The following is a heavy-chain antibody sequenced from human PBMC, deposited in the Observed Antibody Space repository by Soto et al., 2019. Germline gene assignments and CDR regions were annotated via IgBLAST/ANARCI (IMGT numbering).Heavy chain of an antibody. CDR1: GGSISSYY. CDR3: ARLCSGGSCDYGMDV. V-gene: IGHV4-59*01. CDR2: IYYSGST. D-gene: IGHD2-15*01. J-gene: IGHJ6*02. Sequence: QVQLQESGPGLVKPSETLSLTCTVSGGSISSYYWSWIRQPPGKGLEWIGYIYYSGSTNYNPSLKSRVTISVDTSKNQFSLKLSSVTAADTAVYYCARLCSGGSCDYGMDVWGQGTTVTVSS.